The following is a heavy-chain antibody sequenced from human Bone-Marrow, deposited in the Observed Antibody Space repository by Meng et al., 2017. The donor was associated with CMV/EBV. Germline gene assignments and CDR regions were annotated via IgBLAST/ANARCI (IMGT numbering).Heavy chain of an antibody. D-gene: IGHD2-21*01. J-gene: IGHJ6*02. CDR2: IIPIFGTA. CDR3: ARSLEVSAVVYHYYGLDF. Sequence: SVKVSCKASGGTFSSYAISWVRQAPGQGLEWMGGIIPIFGTANYAQKFQGRVTITTDESTSTAYMELSSLRSEDTAVYYCARSLEVSAVVYHYYGLDFWGLGTTVTVSS. CDR1: GGTFSSYA. V-gene: IGHV1-69*05.